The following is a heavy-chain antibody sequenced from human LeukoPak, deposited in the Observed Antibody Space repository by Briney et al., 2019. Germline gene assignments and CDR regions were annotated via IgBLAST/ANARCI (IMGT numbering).Heavy chain of an antibody. CDR2: INWSSGSI. J-gene: IGHJ6*02. V-gene: IGHV3-9*01. Sequence: GGSLRLSCAASGFTFNDYAMHWVRQAPGKGLEWVSGINWSSGSIGYVDSVKGRFTISRDNAKNSLYLQMNSLRAEDTAVYYCAREAPLSLYQLLYYYYYYGMDVWGQGTTVTVSS. CDR1: GFTFNDYA. D-gene: IGHD2-2*02. CDR3: AREAPLSLYQLLYYYYYYGMDV.